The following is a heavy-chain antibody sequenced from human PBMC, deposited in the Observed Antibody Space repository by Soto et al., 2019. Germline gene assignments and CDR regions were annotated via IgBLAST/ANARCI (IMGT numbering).Heavy chain of an antibody. V-gene: IGHV3-53*01. CDR1: GFIVSNNY. CDR3: VRDRGGSYWLDP. D-gene: IGHD2-15*01. Sequence: LRLSCAASGFIVSNNYMSWVRQAPGKGLEWVSILYSGGTTYYADSVKGRFTFSRDNSENTVFLQMNNLRVEDTAVYYCVRDRGGSYWLDPWGQGTLVTVTS. CDR2: LYSGGTT. J-gene: IGHJ5*02.